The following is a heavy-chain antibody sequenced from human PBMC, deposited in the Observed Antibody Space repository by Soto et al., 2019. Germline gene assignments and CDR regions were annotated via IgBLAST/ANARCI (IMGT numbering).Heavy chain of an antibody. D-gene: IGHD3-10*01. CDR3: AREVSSFGSNHFDS. CDR1: GTSIRGYY. Sequence: SDTLSLTCSVSGTSIRGYYLTWIRQPPGKGLEWIGYIYYTGTTKYNPSLKSRVTISVDTSKNQFSLRLNSVTAADTAVYYCAREVSSFGSNHFDSWGQGALVTVYS. CDR2: IYYTGTT. J-gene: IGHJ4*02. V-gene: IGHV4-59*01.